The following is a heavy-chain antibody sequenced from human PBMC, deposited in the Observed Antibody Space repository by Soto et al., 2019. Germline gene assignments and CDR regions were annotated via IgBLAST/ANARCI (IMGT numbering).Heavy chain of an antibody. D-gene: IGHD6-6*01. CDR2: ISDSGGST. J-gene: IGHJ4*02. V-gene: IGHV3-23*01. Sequence: GGSLRLSCAASGFTFSSYAMSWVRQAPGKGLDWVSAISDSGGSTYYANSVKGRFTVSRDNSKNTLYLQMNSLRVEDTAVYYCAKIIGGVAARPFGDYWGQGTLVTVSS. CDR1: GFTFSSYA. CDR3: AKIIGGVAARPFGDY.